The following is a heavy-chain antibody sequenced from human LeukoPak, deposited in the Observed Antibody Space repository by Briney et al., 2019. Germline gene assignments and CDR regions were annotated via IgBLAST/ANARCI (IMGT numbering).Heavy chain of an antibody. CDR3: AVTGDAFDI. V-gene: IGHV1-18*01. CDR1: GYTFTNYG. CDR2: ISAYNGNT. D-gene: IGHD2-21*02. J-gene: IGHJ3*02. Sequence: ASVKVSCKASGYTFTNYGISWVRQAPGQGLEWMGWISAYNGNTKYAQKLQGRVTMTTDTSTSTAYMELSSLRSEDTAVYYCAVTGDAFDIWGQGTMVTVSS.